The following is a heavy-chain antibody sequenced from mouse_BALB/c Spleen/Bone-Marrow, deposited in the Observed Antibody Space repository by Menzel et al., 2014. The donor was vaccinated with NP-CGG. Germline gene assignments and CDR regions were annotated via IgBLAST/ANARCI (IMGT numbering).Heavy chain of an antibody. V-gene: IGHV1-69*02. CDR2: IYPSDSYT. J-gene: IGHJ4*01. Sequence: QVQLQQSGAELVRPGASVKLSCKASGYTFTSYWINRVKQRPGQGLEWIGNIYPSDSYTNYNQKFKDKATLTVDKSSSTAYMQLSSPTSEDSAVYYCTRRDYAMDYWGQGTSVTVSS. CDR1: GYTFTSYW. CDR3: TRRDYAMDY.